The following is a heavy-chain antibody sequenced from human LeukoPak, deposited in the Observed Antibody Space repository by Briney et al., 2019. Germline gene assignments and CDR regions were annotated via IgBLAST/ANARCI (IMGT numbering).Heavy chain of an antibody. CDR1: GGSISSDY. J-gene: IGHJ4*02. CDR2: IYTDGST. Sequence: SETLSLTCIVSGGSISSDYWSWIRQPPGRGLEWIGYIYTDGSTNYNTSLKSLFTISVDTSKNQFALKLSSVSAADTAVYYCAKSYYDYSTYSSYYFNLWGQGALVTVSS. D-gene: IGHD3-22*01. V-gene: IGHV4-4*09. CDR3: AKSYYDYSTYSSYYFNL.